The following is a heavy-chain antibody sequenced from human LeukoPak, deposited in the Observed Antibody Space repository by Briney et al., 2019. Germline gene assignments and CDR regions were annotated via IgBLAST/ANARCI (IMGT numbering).Heavy chain of an antibody. D-gene: IGHD4-17*01. Sequence: GGSLRPSCAASGFTLSSYWMHWVRQAPGKGLVWVGRINSDGSGTRYADSVKGRFTISRDNSKNTLYLQMDSLRADDTAVYYRAKGRAKATVTAGDHWGQGTLATVSS. CDR3: AKGRAKATVTAGDH. J-gene: IGHJ4*02. V-gene: IGHV3-74*01. CDR1: GFTLSSYW. CDR2: INSDGSGT.